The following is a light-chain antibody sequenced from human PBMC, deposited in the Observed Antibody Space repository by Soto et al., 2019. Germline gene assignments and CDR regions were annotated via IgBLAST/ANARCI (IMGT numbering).Light chain of an antibody. J-gene: IGKJ5*01. CDR2: AAS. Sequence: DIQMTQSPSSLSSSLVXRVTIXXXASQSISSYLNWYQQKPGKAPKLLIYAASSLQRGVPSRFSGSGSGTDFTLTISSLQPEDFTTYYCQQNYNTLITFGQGTRLEIK. V-gene: IGKV1-39*01. CDR1: QSISSY. CDR3: QQNYNTLIT.